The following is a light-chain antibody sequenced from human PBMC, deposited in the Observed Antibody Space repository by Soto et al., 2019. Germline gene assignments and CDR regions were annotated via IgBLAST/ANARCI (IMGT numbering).Light chain of an antibody. Sequence: DIVMTQSPDSLAVSLGERATINCNSSQSLLYSANNMNYFAWYQQKPGQPPKLLINWASTRGSGVPDRFSGSGSGTDFTLTIISLQAEDVAVYYCQQYNSTPRTSGQGTKVEIK. CDR1: QSLLYSANNMNY. CDR2: WAS. V-gene: IGKV4-1*01. J-gene: IGKJ1*01. CDR3: QQYNSTPRT.